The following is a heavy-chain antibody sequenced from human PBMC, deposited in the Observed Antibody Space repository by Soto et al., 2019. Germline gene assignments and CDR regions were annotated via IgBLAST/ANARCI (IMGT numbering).Heavy chain of an antibody. CDR1: GFPFSGYW. CDR2: IKPDGSDT. CDR3: VKAGLFVDP. V-gene: IGHV3-7*01. J-gene: IGHJ5*02. Sequence: EVQLVESGGDLVQPGGSLRLSCAASGFPFSGYWMTSVRRDPGKGLQWVASIKPDGSDTYYLDPVRGRFTVSRDNDRNSVYLKMNSLGVDDTALYHCVKAGLFVDPWRQGAL. D-gene: IGHD3-10*02.